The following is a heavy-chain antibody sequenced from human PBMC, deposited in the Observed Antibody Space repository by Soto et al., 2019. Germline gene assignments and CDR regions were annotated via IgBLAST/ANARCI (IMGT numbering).Heavy chain of an antibody. D-gene: IGHD2-2*01. J-gene: IGHJ6*03. Sequence: SETLSLTCTVSGGSISSYYWSWIRQPPGKGLEWIGYIYYSGSTNYNPSLKSRVTISVDTSKNQFSLKLSSVTAADTAVYYCARLLGYCSSTSCYGYYYYMDVWGKGTTVTVS. V-gene: IGHV4-59*08. CDR3: ARLLGYCSSTSCYGYYYYMDV. CDR1: GGSISSYY. CDR2: IYYSGST.